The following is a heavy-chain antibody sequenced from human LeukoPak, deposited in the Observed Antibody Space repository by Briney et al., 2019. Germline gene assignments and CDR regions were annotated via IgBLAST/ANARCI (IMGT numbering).Heavy chain of an antibody. D-gene: IGHD3-16*01. CDR2: IGGRGGST. CDR3: GKEGGA. V-gene: IGHV3-23*01. J-gene: IGHJ5*02. Sequence: GGSLRLSCAASGFRFSDFTMTWVRQAPGKGPEWVSAIGGRGGSTYYADSLGGRFTISRDNSKDLVYLQMNSLKVEDTATYYCGKEGGAWGQGTKVTVSS. CDR1: GFRFSDFT.